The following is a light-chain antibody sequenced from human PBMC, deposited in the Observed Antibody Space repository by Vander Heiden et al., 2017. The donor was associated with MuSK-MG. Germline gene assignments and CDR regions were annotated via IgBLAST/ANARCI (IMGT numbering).Light chain of an antibody. J-gene: IGKJ1*01. CDR2: AAS. Sequence: DIQMTQSPSSLSASVGDRVTITCRASQSISSYLNWYQQKPGKAPKPLFYAASNLLSGVPSRLSGGGCGTYFTPTIISLQPEDFDTSYYRQRYSTPRTFGQGTKVXIK. CDR1: QSISSY. CDR3: RQRYSTPRT. V-gene: IGKV1-39*01.